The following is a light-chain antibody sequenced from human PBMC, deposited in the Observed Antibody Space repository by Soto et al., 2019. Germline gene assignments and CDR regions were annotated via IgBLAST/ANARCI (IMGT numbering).Light chain of an antibody. CDR2: DAS. CDR1: QTISTW. Sequence: IRANHSPPTLSPSVGDRVTITCRASQTISTWMAWYQQKAGKAPKLLIYDASSLERGVPSRVSGSGSGTEFTLTSSSLQPDDFATYYCQQYNSYSWTFGQGAKV. J-gene: IGKJ1*01. V-gene: IGKV1-5*01. CDR3: QQYNSYSWT.